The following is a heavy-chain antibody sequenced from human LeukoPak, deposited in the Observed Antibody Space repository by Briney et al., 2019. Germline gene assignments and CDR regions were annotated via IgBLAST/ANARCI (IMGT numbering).Heavy chain of an antibody. V-gene: IGHV1-46*01. CDR1: GYTFSSNL. CDR2: INPSGGST. D-gene: IGHD1-26*01. CDR3: AREGIVGGIPFDL. Sequence: ASVKVSCKASGYTFSSNLMHWVRQAPGQGLECVGIINPSGGSTTYAQKFQGRVTMTRDTSTSTVYMELSSLRSEDTAVYYCAREGIVGGIPFDLWGQGTLVTVSS. J-gene: IGHJ4*02.